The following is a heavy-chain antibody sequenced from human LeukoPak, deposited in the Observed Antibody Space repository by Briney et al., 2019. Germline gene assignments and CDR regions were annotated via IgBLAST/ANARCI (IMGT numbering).Heavy chain of an antibody. CDR3: AGSSDSSSWYGVDY. D-gene: IGHD6-13*01. V-gene: IGHV4-61*02. J-gene: IGHJ4*02. CDR1: GGSISSGSYY. Sequence: SETLSLTCTVSGGSISSGSYYWSWIRQPAGKGLEWIGRIYTSGSTNYNPSLKSRVTMSIDTSKNQFSLNLKSVTAADTAVYYCAGSSDSSSWYGVDYWGQGTLVTVSS. CDR2: IYTSGST.